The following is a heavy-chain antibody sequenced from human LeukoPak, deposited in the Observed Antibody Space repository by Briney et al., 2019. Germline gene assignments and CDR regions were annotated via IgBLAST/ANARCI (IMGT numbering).Heavy chain of an antibody. D-gene: IGHD3-10*01. V-gene: IGHV3-7*01. Sequence: PGGSLRLSCVVSGFTFSSYDMSWVRQAPGKGLEWVANIKKDGSEKYYVDSVKGRFTISRDNAKNSLYLQMNRLRAEDTAVYYCATEARGLGVWGKGTTVTISS. CDR3: ATEARGLGV. CDR1: GFTFSSYD. CDR2: IKKDGSEK. J-gene: IGHJ6*04.